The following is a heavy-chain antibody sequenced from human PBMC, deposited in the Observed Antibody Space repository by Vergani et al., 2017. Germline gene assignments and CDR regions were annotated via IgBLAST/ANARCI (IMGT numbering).Heavy chain of an antibody. D-gene: IGHD5-12*01. Sequence: EVHLVESGGGLVQPGGSLRLSCAASGFTFSSYAMSWVRQAPGKGLEWVSAISGSGGSTYFADSVKGRFTISRDNSKNTLYLQMNSLRAEDTAVYYCAKNPQPRYSGYDYFLFDYWGQGTLVTVSS. J-gene: IGHJ4*02. CDR1: GFTFSSYA. V-gene: IGHV3-23*04. CDR3: AKNPQPRYSGYDYFLFDY. CDR2: ISGSGGST.